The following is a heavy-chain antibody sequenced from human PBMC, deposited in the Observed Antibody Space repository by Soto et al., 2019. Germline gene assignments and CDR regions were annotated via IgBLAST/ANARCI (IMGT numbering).Heavy chain of an antibody. V-gene: IGHV3-21*01. D-gene: IGHD4-4*01. J-gene: IGHJ4*02. CDR3: AREDYSNFDY. CDR2: ISDSTSYI. Sequence: PGGSLRLSCAASGFTFSSYSMSWVRQAPGKGLELVSCISDSTSYIYSADSVKCRVTISRDNAKNSLYLQMKSLRAEDTAVYYCAREDYSNFDYWGQGTPVTVSS. CDR1: GFTFSSYS.